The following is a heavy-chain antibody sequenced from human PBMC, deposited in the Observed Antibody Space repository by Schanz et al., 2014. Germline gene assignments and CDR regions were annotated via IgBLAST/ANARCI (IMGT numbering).Heavy chain of an antibody. CDR3: ARGVRIDY. D-gene: IGHD3-3*01. CDR1: GFTFRSYG. Sequence: EVQLVESGGGLVQPGGSLRLSCAASGFTFRSYGMHWVRQAPGKGLEWVANIKQDGSEKYYVDSVKGRFTISRDNAKNSLYLQMNSLTAEDTAVYYCARGVRIDYWGQGTLVTVSS. J-gene: IGHJ4*02. V-gene: IGHV3-7*01. CDR2: IKQDGSEK.